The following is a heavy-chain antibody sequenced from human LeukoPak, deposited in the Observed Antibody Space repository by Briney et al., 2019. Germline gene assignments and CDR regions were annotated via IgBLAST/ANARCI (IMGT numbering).Heavy chain of an antibody. Sequence: PGGSLRLSCAASGFTFSSYGMHWVRPAPGKGLGWGAVIWYDGSNKYYADSVKGRFTISRDNSKNTLYLQMNSLRAEDTAVYYCARDLVCSGGSCGYWGQGTLVTVSS. D-gene: IGHD2-15*01. CDR1: GFTFSSYG. CDR3: ARDLVCSGGSCGY. J-gene: IGHJ4*02. V-gene: IGHV3-33*01. CDR2: IWYDGSNK.